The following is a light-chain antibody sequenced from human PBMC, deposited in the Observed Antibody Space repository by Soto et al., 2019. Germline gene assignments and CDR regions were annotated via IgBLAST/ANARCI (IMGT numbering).Light chain of an antibody. CDR1: SSDVGSYNL. Sequence: QSALTQPASVSGSPGQSITISCTGISSDVGSYNLVSWYQQHPGKAPKLMIYEVSKRPSGVSNRFSGSKSGNTASLTISGLQAEDEAGYYCCSYAGSSTPVVFGGGTKLTVL. CDR3: CSYAGSSTPVV. J-gene: IGLJ2*01. V-gene: IGLV2-23*02. CDR2: EVS.